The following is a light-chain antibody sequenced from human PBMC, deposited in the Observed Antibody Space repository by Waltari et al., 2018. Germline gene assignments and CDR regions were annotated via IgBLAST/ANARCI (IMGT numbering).Light chain of an antibody. V-gene: IGKV3-15*01. J-gene: IGKJ2*01. CDR3: QQYNNWPPYT. CDR2: GAS. CDR1: QSVSSN. Sequence: EIVMTQSPATLSVSPGERGTLSCRASQSVSSNLAWYQQKPGQAPRLLIYGASTRATGIPARFSGSGSGTEFTLSSSSVQSEDFAVYYCQQYNNWPPYTFGQGTKLDIK.